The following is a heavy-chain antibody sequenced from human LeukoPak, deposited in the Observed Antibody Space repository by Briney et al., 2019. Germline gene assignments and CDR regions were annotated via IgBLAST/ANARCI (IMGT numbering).Heavy chain of an antibody. CDR1: GGSISSDDYY. CDR2: IYYSGST. CDR3: ARAIAVAGVGAFGYMDV. D-gene: IGHD1-26*01. Sequence: PSETLSLTGTVSGGSISSDDYYWSWIRQPPGMGLEWIGYIYYSGSTYYNPSLKSRVTISEDTSKNQFSLKLRSVTAADTAVYYCARAIAVAGVGAFGYMDVWGKGTTVTVSS. J-gene: IGHJ6*03. V-gene: IGHV4-30-4*08.